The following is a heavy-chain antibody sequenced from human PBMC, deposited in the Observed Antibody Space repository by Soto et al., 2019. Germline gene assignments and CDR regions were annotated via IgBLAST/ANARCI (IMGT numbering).Heavy chain of an antibody. CDR2: IYATGTT. D-gene: IGHD2-15*01. V-gene: IGHV4-4*07. Sequence: SETLSLTCTVSCASISGYYWSWIRKSAGKGLEWIGRIYATGTTDYNPSLKSRVMMSVDTSKKQFSLKLSSVTAADTAVYYCARNGGSSSAATQFDPWGQGTLVTVSS. CDR3: ARNGGSSSAATQFDP. J-gene: IGHJ5*02. CDR1: CASISGYY.